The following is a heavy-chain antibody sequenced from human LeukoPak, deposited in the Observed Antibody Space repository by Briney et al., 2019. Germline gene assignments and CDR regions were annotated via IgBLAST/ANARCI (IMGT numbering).Heavy chain of an antibody. CDR3: ARTSGSYPFDY. CDR1: GYSISSGYY. J-gene: IGHJ4*02. CDR2: IYHSGST. D-gene: IGHD1-26*01. Sequence: SETLSLTCTVSGYSISSGYYWGWIRQPPGKGLVWIGSIYHSGSTYYNPSLKSRVTISVDTSKNQFSLKLSSVTAADTAVYYCARTSGSYPFDYWGQGTLVTVSS. V-gene: IGHV4-38-2*02.